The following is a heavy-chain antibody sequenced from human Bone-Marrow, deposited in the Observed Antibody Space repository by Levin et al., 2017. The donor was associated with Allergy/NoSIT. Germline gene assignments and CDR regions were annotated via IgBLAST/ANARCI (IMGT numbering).Heavy chain of an antibody. V-gene: IGHV4-4*02. CDR3: TGGDKYSIDF. CDR2: MYHDGRS. J-gene: IGHJ4*02. Sequence: KASETLSLTCAVSGGSISGPKWWTWVRQPPGKGLEWIGEMYHDGRSNYNPSLKSRVSISLDKSKNQFSLMLTSVTAADTAVYYCTGGDKYSIDFWGQGTLITVSS. CDR1: GGSISGPKW. D-gene: IGHD2-21*02.